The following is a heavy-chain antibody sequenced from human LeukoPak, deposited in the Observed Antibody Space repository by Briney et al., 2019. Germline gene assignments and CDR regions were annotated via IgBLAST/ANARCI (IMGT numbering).Heavy chain of an antibody. V-gene: IGHV1-18*04. CDR2: ISAYNGNT. D-gene: IGHD3-9*01. J-gene: IGHJ4*02. Sequence: ASVKVSCKASGYTFTSYGISWVRQAPGQGLEWMGWISAYNGNTNYAQTLQGRVTMTKDTSTSTAYMELRSLRSDDTAVYYCARRYYDILTGYYDYWGQGTLVTVSS. CDR3: ARRYYDILTGYYDY. CDR1: GYTFTSYG.